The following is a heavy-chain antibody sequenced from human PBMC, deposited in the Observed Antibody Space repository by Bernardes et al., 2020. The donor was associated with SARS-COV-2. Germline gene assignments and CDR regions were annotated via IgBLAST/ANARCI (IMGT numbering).Heavy chain of an antibody. CDR2: ISAYNGNT. CDR1: GYTFTSYG. J-gene: IGHJ6*02. Sequence: AALKDSCKASGYTFTSYGISWVRQAPGQGLEWMGWISAYNGNTNYAQKLQGRVTMTTDTSTSTAYMELRSLRSDDTAVYYCAREDVDVYYGMDVWGQGTTVTVSS. CDR3: AREDVDVYYGMDV. V-gene: IGHV1-18*01.